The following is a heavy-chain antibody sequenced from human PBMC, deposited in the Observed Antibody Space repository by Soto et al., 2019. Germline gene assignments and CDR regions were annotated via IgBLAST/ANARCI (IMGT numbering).Heavy chain of an antibody. Sequence: SETLSLTCTVSGGPISSYYWSWIRQPPGKGLEWIGYIYYSGSTNYNPSLKSRVTISVDTSKNQFSLKLSSVTAADTAVYYCARVRPIGWNYYYYYYMDVWGKGTTVTVSS. CDR2: IYYSGST. D-gene: IGHD6-19*01. CDR3: ARVRPIGWNYYYYYYMDV. J-gene: IGHJ6*03. V-gene: IGHV4-59*01. CDR1: GGPISSYY.